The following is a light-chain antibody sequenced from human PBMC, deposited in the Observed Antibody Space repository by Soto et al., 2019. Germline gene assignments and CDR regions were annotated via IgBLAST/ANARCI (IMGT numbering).Light chain of an antibody. Sequence: QSLLTQPASLSDSPGQSIPLSSPGTRGDVGSYNLVSWYQQHPGKAPKLMIYEVSKRPSGVSNRFSGSKSGNTASLTISGLQAEDEADYYCCSSAGSSTYVFGTGTKVIVL. CDR2: EVS. CDR3: CSSAGSSTYV. V-gene: IGLV2-23*02. J-gene: IGLJ1*01. CDR1: RGDVGSYNL.